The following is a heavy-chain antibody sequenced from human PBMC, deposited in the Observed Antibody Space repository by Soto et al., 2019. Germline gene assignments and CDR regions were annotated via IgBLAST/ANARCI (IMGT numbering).Heavy chain of an antibody. J-gene: IGHJ6*02. D-gene: IGHD3-10*01. CDR2: ICNSGSNK. Sequence: GGSLRLSCAASGCTFSSYSMNWVRQAPGKGLEWVSYICNSGSNKYYADSVKGRFTISRDNSKNTLYLQMNSLRAEDTAVYYCARDSPPYYYGSGSYPIYYYYGMDVWGQGTTVTVSS. V-gene: IGHV3-48*01. CDR1: GCTFSSYS. CDR3: ARDSPPYYYGSGSYPIYYYYGMDV.